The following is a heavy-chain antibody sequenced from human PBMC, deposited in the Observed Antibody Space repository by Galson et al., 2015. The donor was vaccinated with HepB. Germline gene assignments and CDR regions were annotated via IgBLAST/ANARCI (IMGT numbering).Heavy chain of an antibody. CDR3: ARGESSSCFDY. CDR2: IYYSGST. V-gene: IGHV4-30-4*01. D-gene: IGHD6-13*01. CDR1: GGSISSGDYY. J-gene: IGHJ4*02. Sequence: TLSLTCTVSGGSISSGDYYWSWIRQPPGKGLEWIGYIYYSGSTYYNPSLKSRVTISVDTSKNQFSLKLSSVTTADTAVYYCARGESSSCFDYWGQGTLVTVSS.